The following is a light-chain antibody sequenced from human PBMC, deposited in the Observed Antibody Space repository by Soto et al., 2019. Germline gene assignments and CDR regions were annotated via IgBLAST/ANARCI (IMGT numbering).Light chain of an antibody. Sequence: EIVMTQSPATLSVSPGERVTLSCRASQSVSRNLAWYQQKPGQAPRLLIYATSTRAADIPGRFSGSGSGTEFHPNIRSLQSEDFAGYYCQQYLNWPPMYPFGQGTKLEIK. V-gene: IGKV3-15*01. CDR3: QQYLNWPPMYP. CDR1: QSVSRN. CDR2: ATS. J-gene: IGKJ2*01.